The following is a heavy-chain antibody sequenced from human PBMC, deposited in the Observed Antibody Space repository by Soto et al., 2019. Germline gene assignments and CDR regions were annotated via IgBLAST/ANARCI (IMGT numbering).Heavy chain of an antibody. CDR3: AKRSSSSTSDY. CDR1: GFTFSSYA. CDR2: ISGSDDST. J-gene: IGHJ4*02. D-gene: IGHD6-6*01. V-gene: IGHV3-23*01. Sequence: GGSLRLSCAASGFTFSSYAMSWVRQAPGKGLEWVSVISGSDDSTYYADSVKGRFTISRDNSKNTLYLQMNSLRAEDTAVYYCAKRSSSSTSDYWGQETLVTVSS.